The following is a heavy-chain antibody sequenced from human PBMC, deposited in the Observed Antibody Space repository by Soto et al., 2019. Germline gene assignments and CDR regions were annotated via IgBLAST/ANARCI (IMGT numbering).Heavy chain of an antibody. V-gene: IGHV4-59*01. CDR1: GGSISSYY. D-gene: IGHD3-10*01. CDR2: IYYSGST. CDR3: ARGGFWFGEFSYYYYYGMDV. Sequence: SETLSLTCTVSGGSISSYYWSWIRQPPGKGLEWIGYIYYSGSTNYNPSLKSRVTISVGTSKNQFSLKLSSVTAADTAVYYCARGGFWFGEFSYYYYYGMDVWGQGTTVTVSS. J-gene: IGHJ6*02.